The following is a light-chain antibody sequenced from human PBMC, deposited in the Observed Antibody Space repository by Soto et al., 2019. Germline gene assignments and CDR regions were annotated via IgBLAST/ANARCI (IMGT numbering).Light chain of an antibody. V-gene: IGKV1-27*01. Sequence: IQMTQSPSTLSASVGDSVTITCRASQGISTFLAWYQQKPGKVPTRLVYGASTLQSGVPSRFSGSGSGTDFSLTISSLRPEDIATYYCQNYHSAPWTFGQGTTVDVK. CDR1: QGISTF. CDR2: GAS. CDR3: QNYHSAPWT. J-gene: IGKJ1*01.